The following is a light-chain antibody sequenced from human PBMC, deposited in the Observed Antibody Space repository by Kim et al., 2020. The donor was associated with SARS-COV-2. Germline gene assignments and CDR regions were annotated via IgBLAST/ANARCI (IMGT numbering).Light chain of an antibody. CDR1: KLGDKY. CDR2: QDT. V-gene: IGLV3-1*01. Sequence: SVSPGKTASITCSGDKLGDKYVCWYQQKPGQSPVLVIYQDTKRPSGIPERFSGSSSGNTATLTISGTQAMDEADYYFQAWDSGTVVFGGGTQLTVL. CDR3: QAWDSGTVV. J-gene: IGLJ2*01.